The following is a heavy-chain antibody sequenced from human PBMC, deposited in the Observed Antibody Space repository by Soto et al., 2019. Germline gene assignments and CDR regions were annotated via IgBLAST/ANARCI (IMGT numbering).Heavy chain of an antibody. D-gene: IGHD3-10*01. CDR1: GTSIRGYC. CDR3: AREVSSFGSNHFDS. J-gene: IGHJ4*02. CDR2: IYYTGTT. Sequence: SETLSLTCSVSGTSIRGYCWTWIRQPPGKGLEWIGYIYYTGTTKYNPSLKSRVTISVDTSKNQFSLRLNSVAAADTAVYYCAREVSSFGSNHFDSWGQGALVTVSS. V-gene: IGHV4-59*01.